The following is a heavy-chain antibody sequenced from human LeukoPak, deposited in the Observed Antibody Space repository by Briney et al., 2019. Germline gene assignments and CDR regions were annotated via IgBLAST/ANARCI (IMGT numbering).Heavy chain of an antibody. J-gene: IGHJ4*02. CDR1: GYTFTSYD. CDR2: MNPNSGNT. V-gene: IGHV1-8*01. D-gene: IGHD3-22*01. CDR3: ARGAYYYDSSGYNFDY. Sequence: GASVNVSCKASGYTFTSYDINWVRQATGQGLEWMGWMNPNSGNTGYAQKFQGRVTMTRNTSISTAYMELSSLRSEDTAVYYCARGAYYYDSSGYNFDYWGQGTLVTVSS.